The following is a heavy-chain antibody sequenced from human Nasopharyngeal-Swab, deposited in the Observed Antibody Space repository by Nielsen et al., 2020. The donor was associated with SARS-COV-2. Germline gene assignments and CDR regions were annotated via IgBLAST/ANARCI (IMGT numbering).Heavy chain of an antibody. V-gene: IGHV4-30-4*01. D-gene: IGHD2-15*01. Sequence: LRLSCTVSGGSISSGDYYWSWIRQPPGKGLEWIGYIYYSGSTYYNPSLKSRVTISVDTSKNQFSLKLSSVTAADTAVYYCAREVVVVAANWFDPWGQGTLVTVSS. CDR1: GGSISSGDYY. CDR3: AREVVVVAANWFDP. J-gene: IGHJ5*02. CDR2: IYYSGST.